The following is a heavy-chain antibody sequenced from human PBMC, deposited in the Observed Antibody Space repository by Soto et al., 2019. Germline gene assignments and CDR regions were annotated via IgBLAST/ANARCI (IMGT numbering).Heavy chain of an antibody. J-gene: IGHJ3*02. CDR2: IHDSGDT. CDR1: GGSNSGHY. V-gene: IGHV4-59*11. Sequence: KASETLSLTCTVSGGSNSGHYWNWIRQSPGKGLEWIGHIHDSGDTNYNPSLRSRVSISLETSKKQFSLRVNSLTAADTAVYFCARSTVRHAFDIWGQGTVVTISS. CDR3: ARSTVRHAFDI. D-gene: IGHD4-4*01.